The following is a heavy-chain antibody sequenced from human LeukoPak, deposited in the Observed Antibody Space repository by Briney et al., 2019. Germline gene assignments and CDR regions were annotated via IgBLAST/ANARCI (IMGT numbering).Heavy chain of an antibody. CDR2: IYTSGST. V-gene: IGHV4-4*07. CDR1: GGSIGSYY. CDR3: AREGGVVPAASSYDYYYMDV. D-gene: IGHD2-2*01. J-gene: IGHJ6*03. Sequence: SETLSLTCTVSGGSIGSYYWSWIRQPAGKGLEWIGRIYTSGSTNYNPSLKSRVTMSVDTSKNQFSLKLSSVTAADTAVYYCAREGGVVPAASSYDYYYMDVWGKGTTVTVSS.